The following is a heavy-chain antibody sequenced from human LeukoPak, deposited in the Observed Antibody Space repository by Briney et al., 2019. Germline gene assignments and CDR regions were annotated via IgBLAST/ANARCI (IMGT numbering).Heavy chain of an antibody. Sequence: GGSLRLSCAASGFTSSSYSMNWVRQAPGKGLEWVSSISSSSSYIYYADSVKGRFTISRDNAKNSLYLQMNSLRAEDTAVYYCARDSGYYGDYRDTGDYWGQGTLVTVSS. CDR1: GFTSSSYS. V-gene: IGHV3-21*01. J-gene: IGHJ4*02. D-gene: IGHD4-17*01. CDR3: ARDSGYYGDYRDTGDY. CDR2: ISSSSSYI.